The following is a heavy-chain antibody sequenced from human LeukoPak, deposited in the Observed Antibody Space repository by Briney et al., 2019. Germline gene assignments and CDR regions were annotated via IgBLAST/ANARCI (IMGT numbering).Heavy chain of an antibody. D-gene: IGHD4-17*01. CDR2: INPSGGST. V-gene: IGHV1-46*01. CDR1: GYTFISYY. CDR3: ARVTTSDAFDI. J-gene: IGHJ3*02. Sequence: ASVKVSCKASGYTFISYYMHWVRQAPGQGLEWLGIINPSGGSTTYAQKFQGRVTVTRDTSTSTVYMELRSLRSEDTAVYYCARVTTSDAFDIWGQGTMVTVSS.